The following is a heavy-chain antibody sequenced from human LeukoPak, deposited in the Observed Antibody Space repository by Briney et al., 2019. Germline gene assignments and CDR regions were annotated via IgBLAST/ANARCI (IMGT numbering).Heavy chain of an antibody. CDR1: GFTVSSDG. CDR2: ISYDGCSK. CDR3: AKGPFGGSYYIFYYYGMDV. D-gene: IGHD1-26*01. J-gene: IGHJ6*02. Sequence: AESLRLSCAASGFTVSSDGMHWVRHAPGPGLERVAVISYDGCSKYSADSLNGRFTISRDNSKNTLYLQMNSLRAEDTAVYYCAKGPFGGSYYIFYYYGMDVWGQGTTVTVSS. V-gene: IGHV3-30*18.